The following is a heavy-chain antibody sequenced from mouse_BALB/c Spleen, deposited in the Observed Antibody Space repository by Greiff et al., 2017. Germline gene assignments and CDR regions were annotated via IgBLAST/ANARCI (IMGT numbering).Heavy chain of an antibody. CDR2: ISYSGST. Sequence: EVKLVESGPGLVKPSQSLSLTCTVTGYSITSDYAWNWIRQFPGNKLEWMGYISYSGSTSYNPFLKSRISITRDTSKNQFFLQLNSVSTEDTATCYCARWENYDDWYFDVWGAGTTVTVSS. J-gene: IGHJ1*01. CDR1: GYSITSDYA. D-gene: IGHD2-4*01. CDR3: ARWENYDDWYFDV. V-gene: IGHV3-2*02.